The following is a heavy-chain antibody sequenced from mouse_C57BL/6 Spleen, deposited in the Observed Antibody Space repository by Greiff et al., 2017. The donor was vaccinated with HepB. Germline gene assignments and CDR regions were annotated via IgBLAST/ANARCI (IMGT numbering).Heavy chain of an antibody. Sequence: VQLQQSGAELVKPGASVKLSCTASGFNIKDYYMHWVKQRTEQGLEWIGRIDPEDGETKYAPKFQGTATITADTSSNTAYLQIRSLTSEDTTVDYCARSPDYAEAMDDWGQGTSVTVSS. CDR3: ARSPDYAEAMDD. V-gene: IGHV14-2*01. J-gene: IGHJ4*01. CDR1: GFNIKDYY. CDR2: IDPEDGET. D-gene: IGHD2-4*01.